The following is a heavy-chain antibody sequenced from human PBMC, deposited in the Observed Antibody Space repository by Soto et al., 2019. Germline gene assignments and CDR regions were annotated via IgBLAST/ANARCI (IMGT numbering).Heavy chain of an antibody. J-gene: IGHJ5*02. V-gene: IGHV3-30-3*01. Sequence: SPRLSCSASRFTFTSNILHWVRQAPGKGLEWVAVMTPNGDIKIYADSVKGRFTISRDNSKNTLFLQMDSLRSEDTGIYYCALENTVGAPAYFDTWGQGTLVTFSS. CDR2: MTPNGDIK. CDR3: ALENTVGAPAYFDT. D-gene: IGHD2-15*01. CDR1: RFTFTSNI.